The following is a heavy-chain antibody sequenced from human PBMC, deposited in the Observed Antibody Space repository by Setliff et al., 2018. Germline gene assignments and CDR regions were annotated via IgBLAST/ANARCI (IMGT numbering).Heavy chain of an antibody. V-gene: IGHV1-46*01. D-gene: IGHD6-6*01. CDR2: INPVGGST. J-gene: IGHJ4*02. CDR1: GYTFSRFY. Sequence: VKVSCKASGYTFSRFYIHWVRQAPGQGPEWVGLINPVGGSTIYALKFQGRVSMTRDMSTATVYMELSSLTSDDTAVYYCARDLGTSSTSDYWGQGTLVTVSS. CDR3: ARDLGTSSTSDY.